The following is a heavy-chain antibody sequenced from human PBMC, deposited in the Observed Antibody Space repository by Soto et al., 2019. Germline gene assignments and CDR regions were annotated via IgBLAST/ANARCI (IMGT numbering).Heavy chain of an antibody. CDR3: ARILGIGQFSYYYYYMDV. Sequence: QVQLVQSGAEVQKPGASVKVSCKASGYTFTSYGISWVRQAPGQGLEWMGWISAYNGNTNYAQKLQGRVTMTTDTSTSTAYMELRSLRSDDTAVYYCARILGIGQFSYYYYYMDVWGKGTTVTVSS. J-gene: IGHJ6*03. D-gene: IGHD7-27*01. V-gene: IGHV1-18*01. CDR1: GYTFTSYG. CDR2: ISAYNGNT.